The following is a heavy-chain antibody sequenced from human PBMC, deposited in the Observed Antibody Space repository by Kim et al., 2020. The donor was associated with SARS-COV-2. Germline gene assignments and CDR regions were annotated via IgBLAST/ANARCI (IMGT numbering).Heavy chain of an antibody. D-gene: IGHD3-3*01. J-gene: IGHJ6*02. Sequence: ASVKVSCKASGYTFTSYAMNWVRQAPGQGLEWMGWINTNTGNPTYAQGFTGRFVFSLDTSVSTAYLQISSLKAEDTAVYYCARDRALEMEWLWYYYYYGMDVWGQGTTVTVSS. CDR3: ARDRALEMEWLWYYYYYGMDV. CDR1: GYTFTSYA. CDR2: INTNTGNP. V-gene: IGHV7-4-1*02.